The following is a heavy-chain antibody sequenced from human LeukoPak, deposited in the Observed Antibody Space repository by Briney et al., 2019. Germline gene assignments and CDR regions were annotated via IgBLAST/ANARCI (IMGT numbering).Heavy chain of an antibody. D-gene: IGHD6-19*01. V-gene: IGHV3-21*01. CDR2: ISSSSSYI. CDR3: ARGGVYSSGWYVDY. CDR1: GFTFSSYG. J-gene: IGHJ4*02. Sequence: GGSLRLSCAASGFTFSSYGMTWVRQAPGKGLEWVSSISSSSSYIYYADSVKGRFTISRDNAKNSLYLQMNSLRAEDTAVYYCARGGVYSSGWYVDYWGQGTLVTVSS.